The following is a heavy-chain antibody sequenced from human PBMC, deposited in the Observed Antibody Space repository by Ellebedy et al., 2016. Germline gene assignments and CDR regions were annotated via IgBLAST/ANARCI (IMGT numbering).Heavy chain of an antibody. V-gene: IGHV3-53*04. CDR2: IYSDNIT. J-gene: IGHJ4*02. Sequence: GGSLRLXXAASGFTVTSNYMSWVRQAPGKGLEWVSVIYSDNITYYVDSVKGRFTISRHDSKNALYLQMNSLRAEDTAVYYCARSHRDSSGTIDHWGQGTLVTVSS. D-gene: IGHD3-22*01. CDR3: ARSHRDSSGTIDH. CDR1: GFTVTSNY.